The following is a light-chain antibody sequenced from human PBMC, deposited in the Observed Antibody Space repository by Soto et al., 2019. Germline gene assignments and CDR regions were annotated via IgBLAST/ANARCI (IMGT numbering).Light chain of an antibody. CDR3: SSYTSSSTSVV. CDR2: EAS. V-gene: IGLV2-14*01. CDR1: TSDIGGHKY. Sequence: QSALTQPASLSGSPGQSITISCTGTTSDIGGHKYVSWYQQHPDKAPKVLLFEASNRPSGISDRFSGSKSGNTAALTISGLEAADDDDDYCSSYTSSSTSVVFGGGTKVTVL. J-gene: IGLJ2*01.